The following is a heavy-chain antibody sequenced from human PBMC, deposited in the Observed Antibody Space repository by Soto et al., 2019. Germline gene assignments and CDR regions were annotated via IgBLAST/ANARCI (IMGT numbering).Heavy chain of an antibody. V-gene: IGHV5-51*01. D-gene: IGHD1-20*01. CDR1: GYSFTTYW. CDR3: ARHITGGFDY. CDR2: IYPGDSDT. J-gene: IGHJ4*02. Sequence: GASLNISCKGSGYSFTTYWSGWVRQMPGKGLEWMGIIYPGDSDTRYSPSFQGQVTISADKSISTAYLQWASLKASDTAMYYCARHITGGFDYWGQGTLVTVSS.